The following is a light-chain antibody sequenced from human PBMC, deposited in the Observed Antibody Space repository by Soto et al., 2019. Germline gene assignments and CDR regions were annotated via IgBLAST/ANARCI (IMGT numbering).Light chain of an antibody. CDR3: QQYNNWPPIT. J-gene: IGKJ5*01. Sequence: LVMPPSLATLSVSPGERSPLSGRSSQSVSSNLAWYQQKAGQAPRLLIYGASTRATGIPARFSGSGSGTEFTLTISSLQSEDFAVYYCQQYNNWPPITCGQGRRLEI. V-gene: IGKV3-15*01. CDR2: GAS. CDR1: QSVSSN.